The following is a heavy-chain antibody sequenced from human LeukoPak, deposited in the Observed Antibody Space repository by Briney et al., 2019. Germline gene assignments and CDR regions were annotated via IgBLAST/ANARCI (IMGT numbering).Heavy chain of an antibody. D-gene: IGHD3-22*01. CDR1: GFTFSSYA. V-gene: IGHV3-23*01. J-gene: IGHJ4*02. CDR2: ISTSGRT. Sequence: GGSLRLSCADSGFTFSSYAMSWVRQAPGKGLEWVSLISTSGRTHYADSVQGRFTISRDNSKNTLSLHMNSLRAEDTAVYCCARDLDSSGYYHVVDSWGQGALVTVSS. CDR3: ARDLDSSGYYHVVDS.